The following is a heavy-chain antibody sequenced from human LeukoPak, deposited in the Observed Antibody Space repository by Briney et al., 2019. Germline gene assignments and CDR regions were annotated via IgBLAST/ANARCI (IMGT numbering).Heavy chain of an antibody. CDR2: IYYSGST. CDR1: GFTFSSYG. V-gene: IGHV4-39*07. J-gene: IGHJ4*02. CDR3: ARDYDILTGRYLDY. Sequence: GSLRLSCAASGFTFSSYGMHWVRQPPGKGLEWIGSIYYSGSTYYNPSLKSRVTISVDTSKNQFSLRLSSVTAADTAVYYCARDYDILTGRYLDYWGQGTLVTVSS. D-gene: IGHD3-9*01.